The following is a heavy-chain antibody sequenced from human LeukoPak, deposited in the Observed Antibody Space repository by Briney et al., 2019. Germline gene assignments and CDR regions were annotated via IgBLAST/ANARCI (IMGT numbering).Heavy chain of an antibody. CDR2: ISWNSASV. J-gene: IGHJ4*02. CDR3: AKDYGYSSSWYDY. CDR1: GFTFDDYG. Sequence: GGSLRLSCEASGFTFDDYGMDSVRQAPGKGLEWVSTISWNSASVGYVDSVKGRFTISRDNAKKTLYLQMNSLRPEDTALYYCAKDYGYSSSWYDYWGQGTLVTVSS. V-gene: IGHV3-9*01. D-gene: IGHD6-13*01.